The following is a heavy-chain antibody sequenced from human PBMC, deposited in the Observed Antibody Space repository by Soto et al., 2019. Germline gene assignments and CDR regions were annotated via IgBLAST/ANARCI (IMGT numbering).Heavy chain of an antibody. J-gene: IGHJ3*02. V-gene: IGHV1-69*05. Sequence: GASVKVSCKASGGTFSSYAISWVRQAPGQGLEWMGGIIPIFGTANYAQKFQGRVTMTRNTSISTAYMELSSLRSEDTAVYYCAGEYGRGGSCPNPNIGGKGTMVTV. CDR3: AGEYGRGGSCPNPNI. CDR2: IIPIFGTA. CDR1: GGTFSSYA. D-gene: IGHD2-15*01.